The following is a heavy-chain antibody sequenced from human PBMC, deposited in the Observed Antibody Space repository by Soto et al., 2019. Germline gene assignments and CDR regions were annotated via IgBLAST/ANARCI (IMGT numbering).Heavy chain of an antibody. CDR3: ARDNGYSAYAWVY. V-gene: IGHV3-21*01. CDR1: GFTFSSYS. CDR2: ISSSSSYI. J-gene: IGHJ4*02. Sequence: DVQLVESGGGLVKPGGSLRLSCAASGFTFSSYSMNWVRQAPGKGLEWVSSISSSSSYIYYADSVKGRFTISRDNAKNSLYLQMNSLRAEDTAVYYCARDNGYSAYAWVYWGQGTLVTVSS. D-gene: IGHD5-12*01.